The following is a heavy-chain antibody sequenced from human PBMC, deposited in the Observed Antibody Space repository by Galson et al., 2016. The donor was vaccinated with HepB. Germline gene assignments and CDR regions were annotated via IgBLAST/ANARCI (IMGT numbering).Heavy chain of an antibody. CDR2: ISYDGSNA. J-gene: IGHJ4*02. CDR3: AKGGPNYYGSGSYSQLEF. Sequence: SLRLSCATAGFIFISSGMHWVRQAPGKGLEWATFISYDGSNAYYADSVKGRFTVTRDNSKNTLYLQMNSLRPEDTAVYYCAKGGPNYYGSGSYSQLEFWGQGTLVTVSS. CDR1: GFIFISSG. V-gene: IGHV3-30*18. D-gene: IGHD3-10*01.